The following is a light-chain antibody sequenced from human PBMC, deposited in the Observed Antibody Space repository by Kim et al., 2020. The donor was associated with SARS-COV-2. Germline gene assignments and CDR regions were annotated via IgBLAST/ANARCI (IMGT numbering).Light chain of an antibody. J-gene: IGLJ3*02. CDR1: TSNIGNNF. Sequence: QSVLTQPPSASATPGQRVTISCSGSTSNIGNNFVYWYQHLPGAAPKLLIYRNNQRPSDVPARFSGSKSGTSASLAISGLRSDDEADYYCAAWDDSLNGHWVFGGGTKLTVL. CDR3: AAWDDSLNGHWV. CDR2: RNN. V-gene: IGLV1-47*01.